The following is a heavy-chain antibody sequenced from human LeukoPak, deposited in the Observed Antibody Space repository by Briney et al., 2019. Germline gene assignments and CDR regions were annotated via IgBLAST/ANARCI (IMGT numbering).Heavy chain of an antibody. CDR2: IYPGDSDT. D-gene: IGHD6-19*01. V-gene: IGHV5-51*01. CDR3: ARRPEYSSGWYRAPFDY. J-gene: IGHJ4*02. CDR1: GYSFTSYW. Sequence: PGESLKISCKGSGYSFTSYWIGWVRQMPGKGLEWMGIIYPGDSDTRYSPSFQGQVTLSADKSISTAYLQWSSLKASDTAMYYCARRPEYSSGWYRAPFDYWGQGTLVTVSS.